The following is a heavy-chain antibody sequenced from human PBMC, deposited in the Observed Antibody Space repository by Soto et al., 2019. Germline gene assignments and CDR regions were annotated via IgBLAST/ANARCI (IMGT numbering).Heavy chain of an antibody. V-gene: IGHV3-30-3*01. Sequence: PGGSLRLSCAASGFTFSTYAMHWVRQAPGKGLEWVAVISYDGSNKYYADSVKGRFTISRDNSKNTLYLQMNSLRAEDTAVYYCASFLVAGTYFDYWGQGT. CDR2: ISYDGSNK. CDR3: ASFLVAGTYFDY. CDR1: GFTFSTYA. J-gene: IGHJ4*02. D-gene: IGHD6-19*01.